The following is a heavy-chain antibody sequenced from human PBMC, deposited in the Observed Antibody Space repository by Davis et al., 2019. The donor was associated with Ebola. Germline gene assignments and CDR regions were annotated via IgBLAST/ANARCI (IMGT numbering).Heavy chain of an antibody. CDR2: IIPVVDTK. CDR1: GGTFTNYA. CDR3: AREEGVEMATIFFARLYYFDY. D-gene: IGHD5-24*01. Sequence: SVKVSCKTSGGTFTNYAVNWVRQAPGQGLEWMGRIIPVVDTKDYAQKFQGRVTLTADKATNTAYMELSGLRFDDTAVYYCAREEGVEMATIFFARLYYFDYWDQGTLVTVSS. J-gene: IGHJ4*02. V-gene: IGHV1-69*04.